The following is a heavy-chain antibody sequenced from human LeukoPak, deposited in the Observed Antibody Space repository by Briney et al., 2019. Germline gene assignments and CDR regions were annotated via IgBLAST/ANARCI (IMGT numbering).Heavy chain of an antibody. CDR2: IYYSGST. CDR1: GGSISSYY. V-gene: IGHV4-59*01. CDR3: AKDKEGATDY. D-gene: IGHD1-26*01. Sequence: SETLSLTCTVSGGSISSYYWSWIRQPPGKGLEWIGYIYYSGSTNYNPSLKSRVTISVDTSKNQFSLKLSSVTAADTAVYYCAKDKEGATDYWGQGTLVTVSS. J-gene: IGHJ4*02.